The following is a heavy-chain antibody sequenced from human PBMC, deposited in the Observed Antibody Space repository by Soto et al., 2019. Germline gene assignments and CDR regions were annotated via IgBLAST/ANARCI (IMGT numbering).Heavy chain of an antibody. CDR2: ISANNGNT. CDR1: RNTFTSYG. V-gene: IGHV1-18*01. Sequence: ASVKVSCKASRNTFTSYGISWVRQAPGEGLELMGWISANNGNTNHSQKLQGRVTMTIDASTRTAYMELRSLRADDTAVYYCASPGGGSGPDSYFDLWGRGTLVTVSS. CDR3: ASPGGGSGPDSYFDL. D-gene: IGHD2-15*01. J-gene: IGHJ2*01.